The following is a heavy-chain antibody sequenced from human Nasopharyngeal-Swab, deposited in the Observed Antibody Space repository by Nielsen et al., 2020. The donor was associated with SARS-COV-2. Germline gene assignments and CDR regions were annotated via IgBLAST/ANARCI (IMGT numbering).Heavy chain of an antibody. CDR2: INPSGGST. CDR3: ARGPPGYCSSTSCSYYYYYVDV. CDR1: GYTFTSYY. V-gene: IGHV1-46*01. Sequence: ASVKVSCKASGYTFTSYYMHWVRQPPGQGLEWMGIINPSGGSTSYAQKFQGRVTMTRDTSTSTVYMESSSLRSEDTAVYYCARGPPGYCSSTSCSYYYYYVDVWGKGTTVTVSS. D-gene: IGHD2-2*03. J-gene: IGHJ6*03.